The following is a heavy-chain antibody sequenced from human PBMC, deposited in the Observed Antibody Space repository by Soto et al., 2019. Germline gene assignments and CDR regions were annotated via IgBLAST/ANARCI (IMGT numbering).Heavy chain of an antibody. Sequence: QVQLQQWGAGLLKPSETLSLTCAVYGGSFSGYYWSWIRQPPGKGLEWIGEINHSGSTNYNPSLKSRVIISVDTSKIQFSLKLSSVTAADTAVYYCARGLTGRYSSSSGRDYWGQGTLVTVSS. V-gene: IGHV4-34*01. D-gene: IGHD6-6*01. J-gene: IGHJ4*02. CDR3: ARGLTGRYSSSSGRDY. CDR2: INHSGST. CDR1: GGSFSGYY.